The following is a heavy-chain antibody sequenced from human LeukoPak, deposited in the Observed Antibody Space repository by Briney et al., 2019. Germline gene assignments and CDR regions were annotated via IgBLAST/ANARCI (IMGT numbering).Heavy chain of an antibody. V-gene: IGHV1-8*03. J-gene: IGHJ4*02. CDR1: GYTFTSYD. CDR2: MNPNSGNT. CDR3: ARDRGDSSGYYSSY. Sequence: EASVKVSCKASGYTFTSYDINWVRQAAGQGLEWMGWMNPNSGNTGYAQKFQGRITITRNTSIRTAYMELSSLRSDDTAVYYCARDRGDSSGYYSSYWGQGTLVTVSS. D-gene: IGHD3-22*01.